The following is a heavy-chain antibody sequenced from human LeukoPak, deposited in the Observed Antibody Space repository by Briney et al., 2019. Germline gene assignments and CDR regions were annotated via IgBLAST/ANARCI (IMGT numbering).Heavy chain of an antibody. Sequence: HPGGSLRLSCAASGFTFSSHAMHWVRQAPGKGLEWVAIISYDGSNKYYADSVKGRFTISRDNSKTTLYLQISSLRAEDTAVYYCARTAYCGGDCYAEFDYWGQGTLVTVSS. CDR3: ARTAYCGGDCYAEFDY. CDR1: GFTFSSHA. V-gene: IGHV3-30-3*01. J-gene: IGHJ4*02. D-gene: IGHD2-21*02. CDR2: ISYDGSNK.